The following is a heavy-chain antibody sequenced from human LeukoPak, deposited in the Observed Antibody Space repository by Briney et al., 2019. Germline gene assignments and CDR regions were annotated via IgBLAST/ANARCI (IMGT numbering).Heavy chain of an antibody. V-gene: IGHV3-23*01. CDR2: ISGSGDTT. CDR3: AKDRGY. CDR1: GFTFSTFA. Sequence: GGSLRLSCAASGFTFSTFAMTWVRQAPGKGLEWVSAISGSGDTTYYADPVKGRFTISRDNSKNTLCLQMNSLRAEDTAVYYCAKDRGYWGQGTLVTVSS. J-gene: IGHJ4*02.